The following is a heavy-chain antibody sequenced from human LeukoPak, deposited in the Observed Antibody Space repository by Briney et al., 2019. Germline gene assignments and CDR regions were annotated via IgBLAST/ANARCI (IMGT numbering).Heavy chain of an antibody. D-gene: IGHD2-15*01. V-gene: IGHV3-21*01. CDR1: GFTFSTYS. Sequence: GGSLRLSCAASGFTFSTYSMNWVRQAPGKGLEWVSSISTSSIYIYYADSVKGRFTISRDNAKNSLYLQMNSLRAEDTAVYYCARDGLAAATLHWNFDLWGRGTLVTVSS. CDR3: ARDGLAAATLHWNFDL. CDR2: ISTSSIYI. J-gene: IGHJ2*01.